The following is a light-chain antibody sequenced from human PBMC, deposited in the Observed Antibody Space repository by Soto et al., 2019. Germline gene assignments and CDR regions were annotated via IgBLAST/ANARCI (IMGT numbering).Light chain of an antibody. V-gene: IGKV1-5*01. CDR2: DAS. Sequence: DIPMTQSPSTLSASVGDRVTITCRASQSISTWLAWYQQKPGKAPKLLISDASSFESGVPSRFSGSGSGTEFTLTISSLQPEDCATYYCQQYHSYSWTFGQGTKVEIK. J-gene: IGKJ1*01. CDR1: QSISTW. CDR3: QQYHSYSWT.